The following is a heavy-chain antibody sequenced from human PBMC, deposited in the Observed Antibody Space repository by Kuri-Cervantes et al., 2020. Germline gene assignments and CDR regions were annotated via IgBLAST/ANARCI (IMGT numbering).Heavy chain of an antibody. Sequence: ASVKVSCKASGYTFTSYGINWVRQATGQGLEWMGWMNPNSGNTGYAQKFQGRVTMTRDTSISTAYMELSRLRSDDTAVYYCAPLGGVRGVIFDYWGQGTRVTVSS. J-gene: IGHJ4*02. CDR2: MNPNSGNT. CDR3: APLGGVRGVIFDY. CDR1: GYTFTSYG. D-gene: IGHD3-10*01. V-gene: IGHV1-8*02.